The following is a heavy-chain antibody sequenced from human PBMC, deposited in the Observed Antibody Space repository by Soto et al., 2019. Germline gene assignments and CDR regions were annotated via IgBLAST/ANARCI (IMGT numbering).Heavy chain of an antibody. J-gene: IGHJ6*02. CDR3: ARGQQHTYYYGMDV. CDR2: IIPIFGTA. CDR1: GGTFSSYA. D-gene: IGHD6-13*01. V-gene: IGHV1-69*13. Sequence: SVKVSCKASGGTFSSYAISWVRQAPGQGLEWMGGIIPIFGTANYAQKFQGRVTITADESTSTAYMELSSLRSEDTAMYYCARGQQHTYYYGMDVWGQGTTVTVS.